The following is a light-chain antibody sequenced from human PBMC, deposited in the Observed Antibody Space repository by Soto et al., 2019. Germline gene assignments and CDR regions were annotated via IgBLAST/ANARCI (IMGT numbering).Light chain of an antibody. J-gene: IGLJ2*01. CDR2: DVS. Sequence: QSALTQPASVSGSPGQSITIPCTGTSSDVGGYNYVSWYQQHPGKAPKLMIYDVSNRPSGVSNRFSGSKSGNTASLTISGLQAEDEADYYCSSYTRSSTLVVFGGGTKLTVL. CDR1: SSDVGGYNY. CDR3: SSYTRSSTLVV. V-gene: IGLV2-14*01.